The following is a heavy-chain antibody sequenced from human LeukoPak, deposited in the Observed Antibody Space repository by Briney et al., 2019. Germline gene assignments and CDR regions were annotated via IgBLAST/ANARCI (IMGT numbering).Heavy chain of an antibody. D-gene: IGHD1-1*01. CDR1: GFTFSSYA. J-gene: IGHJ4*02. Sequence: GGSLRLSCAASGFTFSSYAMHWVRQAPGKGLEWVAVISYDGSNKYYADSVKGRFTISRDNSKNTLYLQMNSLRAEDTAVYYCARDPRPTGTTSFDYWGQGTLVTDSS. V-gene: IGHV3-30*04. CDR3: ARDPRPTGTTSFDY. CDR2: ISYDGSNK.